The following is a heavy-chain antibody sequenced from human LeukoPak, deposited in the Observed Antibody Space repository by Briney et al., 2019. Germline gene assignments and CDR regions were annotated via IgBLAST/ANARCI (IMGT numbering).Heavy chain of an antibody. Sequence: PGGSLRLSCAASGFIVSSNYMSWVRQAPGKGLEWVSVIYRDDTTYYADSVKGRFTISRDNSKNTLYLQMNSLRAEDTAVYYCARNYGGSCWFDPWGQGTLVTVSS. CDR2: IYRDDTT. CDR3: ARNYGGSCWFDP. V-gene: IGHV3-53*01. CDR1: GFIVSSNY. J-gene: IGHJ5*02. D-gene: IGHD4-23*01.